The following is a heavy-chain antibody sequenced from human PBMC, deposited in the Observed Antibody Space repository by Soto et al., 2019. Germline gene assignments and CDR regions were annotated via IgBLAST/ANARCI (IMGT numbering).Heavy chain of an antibody. CDR2: IIPILGIA. D-gene: IGHD6-13*01. V-gene: IGHV1-69*02. CDR1: GGTFSSYT. J-gene: IGHJ4*02. CDR3: AGGYSSSWYLFY. Sequence: QVQLVQSGAEVKKPGSSVKVSCKASGGTFSSYTISWVRQAPGQGLEWMGRIIPILGIANYAQKFQGRVTITADKSTSTAYMELSSLRSEDTAVYYCAGGYSSSWYLFYWGQGTLVTVSS.